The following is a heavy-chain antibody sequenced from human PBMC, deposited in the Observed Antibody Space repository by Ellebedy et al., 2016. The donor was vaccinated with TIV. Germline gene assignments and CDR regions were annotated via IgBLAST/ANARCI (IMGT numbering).Heavy chain of an antibody. Sequence: PGGSLRLSCAASGLYFKKFVMGWVRQSPGKGLQWLSLITGDSGDTFYADSVKGRFTISRDNAKNSLYLQMNSLRAEDTAVYYCARGGYDFWNPRYWGQGTLVTVSS. CDR2: ITGDSGDT. CDR3: ARGGYDFWNPRY. J-gene: IGHJ4*02. V-gene: IGHV3-21*01. CDR1: GLYFKKFV. D-gene: IGHD3-3*01.